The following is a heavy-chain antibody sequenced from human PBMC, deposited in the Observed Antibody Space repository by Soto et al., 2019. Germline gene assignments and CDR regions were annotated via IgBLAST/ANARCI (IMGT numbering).Heavy chain of an antibody. J-gene: IGHJ4*02. D-gene: IGHD4-17*01. V-gene: IGHV4-59*01. CDR1: GGSISSYY. Sequence: PSETLSLTCTVSGGSISSYYWSWIRQPPGKGLEWIGYIYYSGSTNYNPSLKSRVSISVDTSKNQFSLKLSSVTAADTAVYYCARQGSDYGDYYFDYWGQGTLVTVSS. CDR3: ARQGSDYGDYYFDY. CDR2: IYYSGST.